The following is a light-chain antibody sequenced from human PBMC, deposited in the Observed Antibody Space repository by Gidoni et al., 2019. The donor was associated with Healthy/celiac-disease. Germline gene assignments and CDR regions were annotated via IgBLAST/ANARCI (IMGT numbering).Light chain of an antibody. CDR3: SSYTSSSTLV. CDR2: EVS. CDR1: SSDVGGYNY. J-gene: IGLJ1*01. V-gene: IGLV2-14*01. Sequence: SALTQPASVSGSPGQSITISCPGTSSDVGGYNYVSWYQQHPGKAPKLMIYEVSNRPSGVPDRFSGTKSGNTASLTISGLQAEDEADYYCSSYTSSSTLVFGTGTKVTVL.